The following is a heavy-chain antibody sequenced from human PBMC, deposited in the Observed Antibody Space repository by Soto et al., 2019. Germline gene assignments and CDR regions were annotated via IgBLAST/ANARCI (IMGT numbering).Heavy chain of an antibody. CDR1: GYTFTTYH. Sequence: QVQLVQSASEVKKPGASVKVSCKASGYTFTTYHISWVRQAPGQGLGWMGGINPYNGNTNFAQKFQGRVTMTTDTSTTTAYMDLRSLRFDDTAVYYCARGGGPFGYWGQGTLVTVSS. CDR3: ARGGGPFGY. V-gene: IGHV1-18*01. J-gene: IGHJ4*02. D-gene: IGHD3-3*01. CDR2: INPYNGNT.